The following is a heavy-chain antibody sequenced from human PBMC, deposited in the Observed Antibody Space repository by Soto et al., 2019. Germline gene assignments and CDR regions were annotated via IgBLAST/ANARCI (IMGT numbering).Heavy chain of an antibody. D-gene: IGHD6-19*01. Sequence: GGSLRLSCAASGFTFTGAWMNWVRQAPGKGLEWVGRIKSKVDGGTTDYAAPVKGRFTISRDDSSYTLFLQMNSLQTEDTAVYYCAPEFSSGYDPDAFDIWGQGTMVTVSS. CDR2: IKSKVDGGTT. CDR3: APEFSSGYDPDAFDI. CDR1: GFTFTGAW. J-gene: IGHJ3*02. V-gene: IGHV3-15*07.